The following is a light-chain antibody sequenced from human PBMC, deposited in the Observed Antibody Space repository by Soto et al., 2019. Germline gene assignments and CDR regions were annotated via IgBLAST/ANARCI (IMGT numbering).Light chain of an antibody. CDR3: QQYNIYSRA. CDR2: DAS. CDR1: ESISSG. J-gene: IGKJ3*01. V-gene: IGKV1-5*01. Sequence: DIQMTQSPSTLSAYVGDRVTITCRATESISSGLAWYQQKPGKAPKLLIYDASSLQSGVPSRFSGSGSGTEFTLTITSLQPDDFATYYCQQYNIYSRAFGPGTKVDIK.